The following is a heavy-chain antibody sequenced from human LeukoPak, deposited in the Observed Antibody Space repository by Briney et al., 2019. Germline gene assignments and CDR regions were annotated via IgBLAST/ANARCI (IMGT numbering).Heavy chain of an antibody. CDR2: ISGSAQSS. D-gene: IGHD3-3*01. V-gene: IGHV3-23*01. Sequence: PGGALRLSCVASGFTFNNYAINWVRHAPGKRLWWVAAISGSAQSSYHADSVRGRFTISRDNSKNTLYLQMNSLRVDDTAVYHCAKGLSASGRFNAFDVWGQGTMVTVSS. CDR1: GFTFNNYA. CDR3: AKGLSASGRFNAFDV. J-gene: IGHJ3*01.